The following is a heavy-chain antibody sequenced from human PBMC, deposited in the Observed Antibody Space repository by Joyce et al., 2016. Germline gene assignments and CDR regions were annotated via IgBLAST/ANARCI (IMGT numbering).Heavy chain of an antibody. CDR3: AKDAVATVTARGFWYFDL. J-gene: IGHJ2*01. V-gene: IGHV3-30*18. CDR2: ISYDRNNN. CDR1: GFLFSSYG. Sequence: QVQLVESGGGVVQPGRSLRLSCTASGFLFSSYGMHWVRQAPGKGLEWVAVISYDRNNNYSADSGKGRFTISRDNSKNTVFLQMNSLRAEDTAVYYCAKDAVATVTARGFWYFDLWGRGTLVTVSS. D-gene: IGHD4-17*01.